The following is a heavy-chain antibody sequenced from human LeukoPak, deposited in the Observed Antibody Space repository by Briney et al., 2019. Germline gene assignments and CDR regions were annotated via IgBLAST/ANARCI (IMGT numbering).Heavy chain of an antibody. D-gene: IGHD1-26*01. J-gene: IGHJ3*02. Sequence: PGGSLRLSCAAPGFTFSSYEMNWVRQAPGKGLDWVSYISSSGSAIYYADSVKGRFTISRDNSKNTLYLQMNSLRADDTAVYYCARGGRAGWSGSYEDSFDIWGQGTMVTVSS. CDR2: ISSSGSAI. CDR1: GFTFSSYE. CDR3: ARGGRAGWSGSYEDSFDI. V-gene: IGHV3-48*03.